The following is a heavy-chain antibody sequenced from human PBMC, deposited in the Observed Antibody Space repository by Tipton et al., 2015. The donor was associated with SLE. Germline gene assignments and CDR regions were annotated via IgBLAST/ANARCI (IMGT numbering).Heavy chain of an antibody. CDR1: GFTFDDFG. D-gene: IGHD5-12*01. CDR2: INWNGDTT. CDR3: ASGYGCFDY. V-gene: IGHV3-20*04. J-gene: IGHJ4*02. Sequence: SLRLSCAASGFTFDDFGMSWVRQAPGKGLEWVSDINWNGDTTNYADSVEGRFTISRDNAKNSLYLQMNSLRAEDTAVYYCASGYGCFDYWGQGTLVTVSS.